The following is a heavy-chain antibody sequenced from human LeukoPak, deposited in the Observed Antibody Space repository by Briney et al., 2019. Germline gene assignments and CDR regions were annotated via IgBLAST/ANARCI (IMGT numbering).Heavy chain of an antibody. CDR3: ARGARYCTSTNCYSLRAVDI. J-gene: IGHJ3*02. CDR2: ISRSSHII. Sequence: GGSLRLSCAASGFTFSSYSMNWVRQAPGKGLEWVSYISRSSHIIYYADSVKGRFTISRDNAKNSLYLQMNSLRAEDTAVYYCARGARYCTSTNCYSLRAVDIWGQGTMVTVSS. D-gene: IGHD2-2*02. V-gene: IGHV3-48*01. CDR1: GFTFSSYS.